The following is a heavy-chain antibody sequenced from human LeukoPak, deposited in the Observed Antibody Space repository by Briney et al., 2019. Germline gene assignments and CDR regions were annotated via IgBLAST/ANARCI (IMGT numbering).Heavy chain of an antibody. J-gene: IGHJ5*02. CDR3: ARGLFRVPAAIGWFDP. Sequence: SETLSLTCTVSGGSISSGGYYWSWIRQHPGKGLEWIGYIYYSGSTYYNPSLKSRVTISVDTSKNQFSLKLSSVTAADTAVYFCARGLFRVPAAIGWFDPWGQGTLVTVSS. V-gene: IGHV4-31*03. CDR1: GGSISSGGYY. D-gene: IGHD2-2*02. CDR2: IYYSGST.